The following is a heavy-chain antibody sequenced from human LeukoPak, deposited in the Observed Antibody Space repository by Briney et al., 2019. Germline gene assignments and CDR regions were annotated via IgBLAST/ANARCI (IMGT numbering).Heavy chain of an antibody. CDR2: IYDSGTI. D-gene: IGHD1-26*01. V-gene: IGHV4-39*01. J-gene: IGHJ4*02. CDR1: GGSISSRSYY. CDR3: ATDSVGDTTAFDY. Sequence: PSQTLSLTCTVSGGSISSRSYYWGWIRQPPGKELEWIGNIYDSGTIYYNPSLKSRVTISVDTSKNQLSLKLSSVTAADTAVYYCATDSVGDTTAFDYWGQGTLVTVSS.